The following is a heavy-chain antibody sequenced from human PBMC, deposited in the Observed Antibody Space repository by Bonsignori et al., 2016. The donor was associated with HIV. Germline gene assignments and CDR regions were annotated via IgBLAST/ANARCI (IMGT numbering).Heavy chain of an antibody. V-gene: IGHV3-23*01. CDR1: GFTFSSYA. J-gene: IGHJ5*02. Sequence: GGSLRLSCAASGFTFSSYAMSWVRQAPGKGLEWVSAISGSGGSTYYADSVKGRFTISRDNSKNTLYLQMNSLRAEDTAVYYCAKGKGWLGNYNWFDPWGQGTLVTVSS. CDR3: AKGKGWLGNYNWFDP. CDR2: ISGSGGST. D-gene: IGHD6-19*01.